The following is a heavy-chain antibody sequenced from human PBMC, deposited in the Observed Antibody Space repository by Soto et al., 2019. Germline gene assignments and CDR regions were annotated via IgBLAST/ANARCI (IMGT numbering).Heavy chain of an antibody. J-gene: IGHJ4*02. CDR3: ARGPPSGSFSLTPRY. Sequence: QVQLVQSGPEVKKPGASVKVSCKASGYSFHNFGIIWVRQAPGQGLEWMGWISGQIAQTNYAQKFQGKVTMTTDTSTSTAYMELNTLTSADTAMYYCARGPPSGSFSLTPRYWGQGTLVTVSS. CDR2: ISGQIAQT. V-gene: IGHV1-18*04. CDR1: GYSFHNFG. D-gene: IGHD1-26*01.